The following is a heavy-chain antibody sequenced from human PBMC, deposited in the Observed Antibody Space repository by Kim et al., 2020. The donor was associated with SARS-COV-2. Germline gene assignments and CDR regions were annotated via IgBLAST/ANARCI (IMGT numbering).Heavy chain of an antibody. J-gene: IGHJ4*02. D-gene: IGHD3-10*01. Sequence: GGSLRLSCAASGFTFTTYVMRWVRQAPGKGLEWVSDISGSGGSTFYADSVRGRFTISRDNSKNTLYLQMNSLRAEDTAVYYCAKDLLTTIRGPIDFWGQGTLVTVSS. CDR1: GFTFTTYV. V-gene: IGHV3-23*01. CDR2: ISGSGGST. CDR3: AKDLLTTIRGPIDF.